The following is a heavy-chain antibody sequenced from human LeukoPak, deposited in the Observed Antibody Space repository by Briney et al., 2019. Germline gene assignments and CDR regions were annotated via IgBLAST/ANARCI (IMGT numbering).Heavy chain of an antibody. CDR1: VGSISSYY. Sequence: RSETLSLTCAVSVGSISSYYWSGMRQPPGKGREGVRYIYYSGSTNYNPSLKSRVTISVATSKNQFYLKLSSVTAADTAVYYCERASVFGVVTPFGYWGPGTMVTVSS. J-gene: IGHJ4*02. CDR3: ERASVFGVVTPFGY. CDR2: IYYSGST. V-gene: IGHV4-59*01. D-gene: IGHD3-3*01.